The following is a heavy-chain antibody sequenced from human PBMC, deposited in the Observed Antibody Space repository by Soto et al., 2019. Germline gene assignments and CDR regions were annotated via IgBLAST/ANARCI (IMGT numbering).Heavy chain of an antibody. CDR3: ARLYCSSTSCLPWDAFDV. V-gene: IGHV4-39*01. Sequence: QLQVQESGPGLVKPSETLSLRCTVSGDSISRSNYYWGWIRQPPGKGLEWMGSMFYTGSTYHNPSLESIVTISVDTSTNQFSLNLSSVTATDTAVYYCARLYCSSTSCLPWDAFDVWGQGTMVTVSS. CDR1: GDSISRSNYY. J-gene: IGHJ3*01. CDR2: MFYTGST. D-gene: IGHD2-2*01.